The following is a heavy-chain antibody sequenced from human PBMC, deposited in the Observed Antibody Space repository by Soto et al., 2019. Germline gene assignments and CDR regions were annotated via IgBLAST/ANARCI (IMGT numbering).Heavy chain of an antibody. Sequence: GGSLRLSCAASGFTFSSYGMHWVRQAPGKGLEWVAVIWYDGTNKYYVDSVKGRFTISKDNSKNTLYLQMNSLRAEDTAIYYCARDIGDQISRWTDAFDIWGQGTMVTVS. CDR2: IWYDGTNK. V-gene: IGHV3-33*01. CDR1: GFTFSSYG. D-gene: IGHD6-13*01. J-gene: IGHJ3*02. CDR3: ARDIGDQISRWTDAFDI.